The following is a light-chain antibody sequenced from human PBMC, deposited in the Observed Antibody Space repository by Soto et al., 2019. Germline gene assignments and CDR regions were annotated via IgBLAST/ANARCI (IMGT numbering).Light chain of an antibody. CDR2: AVS. J-gene: IGLJ1*01. CDR3: SPYTRSGRLIV. V-gene: IGLV2-14*01. Sequence: QSVLTQPASVSGSPGQSITISCTGTSSDVGDYNSVSWCQQHPGKAPKLMIFAVSNRPPGVSHRFSGSKSGNTASLTISGLQAEDEADYHCSPYTRSGRLIVFGTGTRAPS. CDR1: SSDVGDYNS.